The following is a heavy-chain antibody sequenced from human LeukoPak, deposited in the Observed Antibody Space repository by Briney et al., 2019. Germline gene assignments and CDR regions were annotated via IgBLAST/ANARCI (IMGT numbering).Heavy chain of an antibody. V-gene: IGHV3-74*01. Sequence: GGSLRLSCAASGFTFSSSWMSWVRQAPGKGLVWVSRINSDGSSTSYADSVKGRFTISRDNAKNTLYLQMNSLRAEDTAVYYCARGSTDTYYYDSSGYYSEYFQHWGQGTLVTVSS. J-gene: IGHJ1*01. CDR2: INSDGSST. CDR1: GFTFSSSW. CDR3: ARGSTDTYYYDSSGYYSEYFQH. D-gene: IGHD3-22*01.